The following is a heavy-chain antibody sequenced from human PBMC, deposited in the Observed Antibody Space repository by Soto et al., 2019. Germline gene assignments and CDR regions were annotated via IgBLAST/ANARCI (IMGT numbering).Heavy chain of an antibody. J-gene: IGHJ4*02. Sequence: VQVVQSGAEVKEPGSSVKVSCQTPGSSFNKYALNWVRQAPGQGLEWMGGIIPMFGTPKYAQKFQHRVIITADRSTSTAYMEMTSLTSDDTAVYYCAVAVAGSPLVEYFDYWGQGSLVTVSS. CDR3: AVAVAGSPLVEYFDY. V-gene: IGHV1-69*06. D-gene: IGHD6-19*01. CDR1: GSSFNKYA. CDR2: IIPMFGTP.